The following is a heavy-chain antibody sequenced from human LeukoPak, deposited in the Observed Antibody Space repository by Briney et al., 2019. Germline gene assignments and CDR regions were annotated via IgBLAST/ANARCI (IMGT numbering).Heavy chain of an antibody. CDR1: GYTFTVYY. V-gene: IGHV1-2*02. CDR3: ARPPYGGYGEDFDY. CDR2: INPNSGGT. Sequence: GASVKVSCKASGYTFTVYYMHWVRQAPGQGLEWMGWINPNSGGTNYAQKFQGRVTMTRDTSISTAYMELSRLRSDDTAVYYCARPPYGGYGEDFDYWGQGTLATVSS. D-gene: IGHD5-12*01. J-gene: IGHJ4*02.